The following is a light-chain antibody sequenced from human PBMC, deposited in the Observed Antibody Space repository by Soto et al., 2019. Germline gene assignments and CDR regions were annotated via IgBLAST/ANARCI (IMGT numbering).Light chain of an antibody. CDR3: SSFVDGTSYV. J-gene: IGLJ1*01. Sequence: QSVLTQPPSVSGSPGQSVTISCTGTISDVGFFNYVSWYQHHPGKVPKFLIYEVNKRPSGVPDRFSGSKSGNTASLTVSGLQPEDEAEYFCSSFVDGTSYVFGTGTKVTVL. CDR2: EVN. V-gene: IGLV2-8*01. CDR1: ISDVGFFNY.